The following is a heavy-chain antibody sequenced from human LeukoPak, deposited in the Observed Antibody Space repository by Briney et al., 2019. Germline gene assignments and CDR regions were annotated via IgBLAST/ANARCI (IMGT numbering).Heavy chain of an antibody. CDR1: GFMFSTYA. Sequence: PGGSLRLSCAASGFMFSTYAMHWVRQAPGKGLEWVAVVSKDGSNKYYADSVKGRFAISRDSSKNTVYLQLNSLRAEDTAVYYCAREGGYSSSESWFDPWGQGTLVTVSS. J-gene: IGHJ5*02. CDR2: VSKDGSNK. CDR3: AREGGYSSSESWFDP. V-gene: IGHV3-30*09. D-gene: IGHD6-6*01.